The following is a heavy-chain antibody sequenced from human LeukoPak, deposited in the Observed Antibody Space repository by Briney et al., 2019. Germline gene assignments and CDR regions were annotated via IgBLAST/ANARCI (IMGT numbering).Heavy chain of an antibody. CDR3: AMTKVVAATYDAFDI. CDR2: MYITGST. CDR1: GGSIISSSYY. D-gene: IGHD2-15*01. Sequence: PSETLSLTCTVSGGSIISSSYYWDWIRQPAAKGLEWIGRMYITGSTNYNPSLKSRVTISVDTSKKQFSLKLSSVTAADTAVYYCAMTKVVAATYDAFDIWGQGTMVTVSS. V-gene: IGHV4-61*02. J-gene: IGHJ3*02.